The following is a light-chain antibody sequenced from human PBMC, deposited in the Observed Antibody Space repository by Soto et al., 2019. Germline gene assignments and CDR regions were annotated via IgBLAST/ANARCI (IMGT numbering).Light chain of an antibody. CDR2: SNN. CDR3: AAWDDSLNGVV. Sequence: QLVLTQPPSASGTPGHRVTISCSGSSSNIGSNTVNWYQQIPGTAPKLLIQSNNQLPSGVPGRFSGSKSGTSASLAISGLQSDDEADYYCAAWDDSLNGVVFGGGTKLTVL. CDR1: SSNIGSNT. V-gene: IGLV1-44*01. J-gene: IGLJ2*01.